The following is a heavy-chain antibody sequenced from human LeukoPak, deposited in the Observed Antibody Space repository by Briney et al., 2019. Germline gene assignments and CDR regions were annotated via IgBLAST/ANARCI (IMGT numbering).Heavy chain of an antibody. Sequence: GGSLRLSCTVSGFTFGDYAINWVRQAPGKGLEWVGFIRSKAFGETAEYAASVKGRFTISRDDSKSIAYLQMSSPKTEDTAVYYCTKDRGSSTLGDYWGQGTLVTVSS. J-gene: IGHJ4*02. CDR3: TKDRGSSTLGDY. V-gene: IGHV3-49*04. CDR1: GFTFGDYA. D-gene: IGHD7-27*01. CDR2: IRSKAFGETA.